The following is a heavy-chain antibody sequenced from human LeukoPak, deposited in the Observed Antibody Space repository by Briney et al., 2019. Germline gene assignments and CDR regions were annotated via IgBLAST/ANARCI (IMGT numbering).Heavy chain of an antibody. J-gene: IGHJ4*02. CDR2: IYHSGST. Sequence: SETLSLTCTVSGGSIRNYYWGWIRQPPGKGLEWIGNIYHSGSTYYNPSLKSRVTISVDTSKNQFSLKLSSVTATDTAVYYCTRPYYYDSSGSPDYWGQGTLVTVSS. CDR3: TRPYYYDSSGSPDY. V-gene: IGHV4-38-2*02. D-gene: IGHD3-22*01. CDR1: GGSIRNYY.